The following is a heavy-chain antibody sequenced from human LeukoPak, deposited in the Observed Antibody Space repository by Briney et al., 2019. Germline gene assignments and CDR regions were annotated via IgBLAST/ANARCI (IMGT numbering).Heavy chain of an antibody. CDR2: IYHSGST. CDR1: GGSISSGGYS. V-gene: IGHV4-30-2*01. CDR3: ARGDHVDTAMGDYFDY. Sequence: PSQTLSLTCAVSGGSISSGGYSWSWIRQPPGKGLGWIGYIYHSGSTYYNPSLKSRVTISVDRSKNQFSLKLSSVTAADTAVYYCARGDHVDTAMGDYFDYWGQGTLVTVSS. J-gene: IGHJ4*02. D-gene: IGHD5-18*01.